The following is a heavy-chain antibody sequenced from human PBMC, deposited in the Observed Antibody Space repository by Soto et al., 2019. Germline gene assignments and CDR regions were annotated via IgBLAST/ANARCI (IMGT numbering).Heavy chain of an antibody. D-gene: IGHD2-2*01. CDR3: ARVGYCSSTSCYPGTYYYYGMDV. V-gene: IGHV1-69*13. J-gene: IGHJ6*02. CDR1: GGTFSSYA. CDR2: IIPIFGTA. Sequence: ASVKVSCKASGGTFSSYAISWVRQAPGQGLEWMGGIIPIFGTANYAQKFQGRVTITADESTSTAYMELSSLRSEDTAVYYCARVGYCSSTSCYPGTYYYYGMDVWGQGTTVTVSS.